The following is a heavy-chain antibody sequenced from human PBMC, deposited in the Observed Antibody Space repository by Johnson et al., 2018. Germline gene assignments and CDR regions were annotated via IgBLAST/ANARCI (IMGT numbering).Heavy chain of an antibody. Sequence: NKYYADSVKGRFTISRDNSKNTLYLQMNSLRAEDTAVYYCARDRDYYMDVWGKGTTVTVSS. V-gene: IGHV3-30*03. J-gene: IGHJ6*03. CDR3: ARDRDYYMDV. CDR2: NK.